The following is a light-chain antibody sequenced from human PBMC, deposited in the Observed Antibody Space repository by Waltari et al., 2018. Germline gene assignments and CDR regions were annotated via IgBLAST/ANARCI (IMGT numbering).Light chain of an antibody. V-gene: IGKV3-20*01. CDR1: QSVSRSY. J-gene: IGKJ2*01. CDR2: GAS. Sequence: EVLLTQSPGTLYLSPGERVTLSCRASQSVSRSYLAWYQQTSGQAPRLLIYGASSRATGTPDRCSGSGSGTDFTLTISRLEPEDFAVYYCQQYGTSPYTFGQGTKLEIK. CDR3: QQYGTSPYT.